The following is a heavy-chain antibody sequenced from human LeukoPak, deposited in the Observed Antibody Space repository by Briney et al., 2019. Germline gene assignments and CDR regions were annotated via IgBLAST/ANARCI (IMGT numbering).Heavy chain of an antibody. CDR3: ASSQLAPPYFDY. J-gene: IGHJ4*02. V-gene: IGHV4-59*01. CDR2: IYYSGST. Sequence: SGTLSLTCTVSGGSISSYYWSWIRQPPGKGLEWIGYIYYSGSTNYNPSLKSRVTISVDTSKNQFSLKLSSVAAADTAVYYCASSQLAPPYFDYWGQGTLVTVSP. D-gene: IGHD6-13*01. CDR1: GGSISSYY.